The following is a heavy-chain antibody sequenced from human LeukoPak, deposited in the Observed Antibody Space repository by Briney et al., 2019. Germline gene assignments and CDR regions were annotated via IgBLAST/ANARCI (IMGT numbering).Heavy chain of an antibody. CDR3: VKDRGGSPFYGMDV. V-gene: IGHV3-23*01. Sequence: GGSLRLSCAASGFSVSNHYMAWVRQAPGRRLEWVSSVSDSGGSTYYADSVKGRVTISRDNSKNTLYLQMNSLRAEDTAVYYCVKDRGGSPFYGMDVWGQGTTVTVSS. J-gene: IGHJ6*02. D-gene: IGHD1-26*01. CDR2: VSDSGGST. CDR1: GFSVSNHY.